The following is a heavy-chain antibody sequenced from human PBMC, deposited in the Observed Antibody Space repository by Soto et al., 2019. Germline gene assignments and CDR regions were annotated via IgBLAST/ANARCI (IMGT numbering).Heavy chain of an antibody. J-gene: IGHJ5*02. V-gene: IGHV1-69*06. CDR2: IIPLFGTG. Sequence: SVKVSCKASGVTSSTHTITWVRQAPGQGLEWMGGIIPLFGTGHKAQKFQGRITIIADKSTSTAYMELSSLRSEDTAVYFCASGSAMGADHWGQGTLVTVPQ. CDR1: GVTSSTHT. CDR3: ASGSAMGADH. D-gene: IGHD5-18*01.